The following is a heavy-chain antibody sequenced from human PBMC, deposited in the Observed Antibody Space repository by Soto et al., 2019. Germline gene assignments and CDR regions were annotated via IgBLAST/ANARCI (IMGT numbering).Heavy chain of an antibody. J-gene: IGHJ4*02. V-gene: IGHV1-2*02. CDR2: IDPKSGGT. D-gene: IGHD5-12*01. Sequence: QLVQSGAEVKKPGASVKVSCKTSGPTFIAYYIHWVRQAPGQGLEWMGWIDPKSGGTTYEQKFLGRVTMTWDTSINTAYMELNTLTSDDTALYYCARISVDVPEWGQGTLITVSS. CDR3: ARISVDVPE. CDR1: GPTFIAYY.